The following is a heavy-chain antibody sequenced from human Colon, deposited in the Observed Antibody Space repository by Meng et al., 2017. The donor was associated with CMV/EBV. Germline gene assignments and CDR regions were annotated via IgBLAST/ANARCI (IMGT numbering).Heavy chain of an antibody. V-gene: IGHV4-59*01. D-gene: IGHD6-13*01. Sequence: QLQDSVPGLVKPSRPLSLTCIVSGGSIISYCWSWIRQPPGKGLEWIGYMCYSGDTNYNPSLRSRVTISGDTSKNQFSLKLNSVTAADTAVYYCALRGSAAGTFQHWGQGTLVTVSS. CDR1: GGSIISYC. CDR3: ALRGSAAGTFQH. J-gene: IGHJ1*01. CDR2: MCYSGDT.